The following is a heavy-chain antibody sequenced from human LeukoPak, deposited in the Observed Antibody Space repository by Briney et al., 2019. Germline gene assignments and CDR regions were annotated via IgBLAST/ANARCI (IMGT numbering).Heavy chain of an antibody. CDR1: GGTFSGYY. CDR3: ARGYYFDY. CDR2: INHSGST. Sequence: SETLSLTCAVYGGTFSGYYWSWIRQPPGKGLEWIGEINHSGSTNYNPSLKSRVTISVDTSKNQFSLKLSSVTAADTAVYYCARGYYFDYWGQGTLVTVSS. J-gene: IGHJ4*02. V-gene: IGHV4-34*01.